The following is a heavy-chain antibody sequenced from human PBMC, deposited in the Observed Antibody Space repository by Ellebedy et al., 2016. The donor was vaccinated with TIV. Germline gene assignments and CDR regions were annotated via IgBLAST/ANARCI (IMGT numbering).Heavy chain of an antibody. CDR2: IYFSGSV. D-gene: IGHD2-2*01. CDR1: GDSISSDY. V-gene: IGHV4-4*07. Sequence: MPSETLSLTCTVSGDSISSDYWSWIRQPAGKGLEWIGRIYFSGSVDYNPSLKSRVTMSLDTPKNQFSLKLSSVTAADTAIYYCARVGCSSSNCYPGAFDPWGQGALVTVSS. CDR3: ARVGCSSSNCYPGAFDP. J-gene: IGHJ5*02.